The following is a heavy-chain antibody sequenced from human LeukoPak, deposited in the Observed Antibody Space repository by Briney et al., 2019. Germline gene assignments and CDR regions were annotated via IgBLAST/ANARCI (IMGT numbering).Heavy chain of an antibody. Sequence: SETLSLTCTVSGGSICSSSYCWGWIRQPPGKGLEWIGSIYYGGNTYYNLSLKSRVTISVNMSKNQFSLKLSYVTAADTAVYSCTHWSSYGDYVPLFDYWGQGTLVTVSS. D-gene: IGHD4-17*01. CDR1: GGSICSSSYC. J-gene: IGHJ4*02. V-gene: IGHV4-39*01. CDR3: THWSSYGDYVPLFDY. CDR2: IYYGGNT.